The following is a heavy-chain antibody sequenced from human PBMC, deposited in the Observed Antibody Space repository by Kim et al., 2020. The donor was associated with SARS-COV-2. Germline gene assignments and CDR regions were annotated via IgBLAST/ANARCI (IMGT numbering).Heavy chain of an antibody. V-gene: IGHV4-34*01. J-gene: IGHJ6*02. CDR1: GGSFSGHY. D-gene: IGHD3-10*01. Sequence: SETLSLTCAVYGGSFSGHYWNWIRQPPGKGLEWIGEISHSGSTNYNPSLRSRVTISVDTSKNQFSLKVSSVTAADTAVYYCATSRSGSNKYGMDGWGQGTTVTVS. CDR3: ATSRSGSNKYGMDG. CDR2: ISHSGST.